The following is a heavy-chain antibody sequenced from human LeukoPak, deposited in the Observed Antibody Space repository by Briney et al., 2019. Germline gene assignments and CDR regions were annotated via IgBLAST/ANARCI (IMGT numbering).Heavy chain of an antibody. CDR2: IIPILGIA. Sequence: SVKVSCKASGGTFSSYTISWVRQAPGQGLEWMGRIIPILGIANYAQKFQGRVTITADKSTSTAYMALSSLRSEDTAVYYCARDPSGSREDAFDIWGQGTMVTVSS. V-gene: IGHV1-69*10. CDR3: ARDPSGSREDAFDI. D-gene: IGHD1-26*01. J-gene: IGHJ3*02. CDR1: GGTFSSYT.